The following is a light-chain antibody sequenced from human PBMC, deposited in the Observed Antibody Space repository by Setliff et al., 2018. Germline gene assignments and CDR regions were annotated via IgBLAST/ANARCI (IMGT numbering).Light chain of an antibody. J-gene: IGLJ1*01. CDR3: SSYTGSNSHV. CDR2: DVG. V-gene: IGLV2-14*01. CDR1: SSDVGGYNH. Sequence: QSVLTQPASVPGSPGQSITISCTGSSSDVGGYNHVSWYQQHPGKAPKLMIYDVGKRPSGVSNRFSGSKSGNTASLTISGLQAEDEADYYCSSYTGSNSHVFGTGTKVTVL.